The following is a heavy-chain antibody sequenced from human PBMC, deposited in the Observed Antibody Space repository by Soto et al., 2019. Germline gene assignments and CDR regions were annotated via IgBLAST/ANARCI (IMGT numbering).Heavy chain of an antibody. CDR3: ANSYGPPYAEYFQH. D-gene: IGHD1-26*01. V-gene: IGHV3-23*01. CDR1: GFTFSSYA. CDR2: ISGSGGST. Sequence: EVQLLESGGGLVQPGGSLRLSCAASGFTFSSYAMSWVRQAPGKGLEWVSAISGSGGSTYYADSVKGRFTISRDNSKNTLYLGMNSLRAGDRTVYYCANSYGPPYAEYFQHWGQGTLVTVSS. J-gene: IGHJ1*01.